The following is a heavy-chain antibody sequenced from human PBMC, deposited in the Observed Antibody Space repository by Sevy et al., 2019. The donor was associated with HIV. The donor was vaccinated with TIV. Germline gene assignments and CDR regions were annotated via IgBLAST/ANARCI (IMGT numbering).Heavy chain of an antibody. CDR3: ARNNCSITNCYMGDVFDI. J-gene: IGHJ3*02. Sequence: GGSLRLSCAASGFTFNEYYMSWIRQAPGKGLEWVSYISSRSSYTNYAASVKGRFTTFRDNAQNSLFLQMNSLRAEDTAVYYCARNNCSITNCYMGDVFDIWGQGTMVTVSS. D-gene: IGHD2-2*02. V-gene: IGHV3-11*06. CDR1: GFTFNEYY. CDR2: ISSRSSYT.